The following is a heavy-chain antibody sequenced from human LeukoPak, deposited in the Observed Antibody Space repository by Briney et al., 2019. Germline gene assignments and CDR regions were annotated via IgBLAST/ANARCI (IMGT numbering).Heavy chain of an antibody. Sequence: GASEKVSRKVSGYTLTELSMHWVRQAPGKGLEWVGGFDPEDGETIYAQKFQGRVTMTEDTSTDTAYMELSSLRSEDTAVYYCATECKRGLQLCSIWGQGTMVTVSS. CDR2: FDPEDGET. D-gene: IGHD3-10*01. J-gene: IGHJ3*02. CDR1: GYTLTELS. V-gene: IGHV1-24*01. CDR3: ATECKRGLQLCSI.